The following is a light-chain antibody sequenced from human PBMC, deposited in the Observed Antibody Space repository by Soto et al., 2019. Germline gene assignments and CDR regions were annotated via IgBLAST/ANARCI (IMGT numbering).Light chain of an antibody. CDR2: GAS. J-gene: IGKJ2*01. V-gene: IGKV3-20*01. CDR3: QQFVMSPPGYT. CDR1: QSVSGTY. Sequence: EIVLTQSPGTLSLSPGERATLSCRASQSVSGTYLAWYQHRSGQAPRLLIYGASNRATGIPDRFSGYGSGTDFTLTVSRLEPEDSAVYYCQQFVMSPPGYTFGQGTKLESK.